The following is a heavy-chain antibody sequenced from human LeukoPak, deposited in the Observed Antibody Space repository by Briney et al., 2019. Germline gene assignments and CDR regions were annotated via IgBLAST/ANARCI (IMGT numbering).Heavy chain of an antibody. CDR2: TNLHGTTV. J-gene: IGHJ4*02. D-gene: IGHD5-18*01. CDR3: ASGYTYVRLGDH. CDR1: GLSFSNYW. Sequence: PGGSLRLSCAVSGLSFSNYWMHRVRQAPGMGLLWVARTNLHGTTVDYEDSVKGRFTISKDNAKNTLFLQMNSLRAEDTAVYFCASGYTYVRLGDHWGQGTLVTVSS. V-gene: IGHV3-74*01.